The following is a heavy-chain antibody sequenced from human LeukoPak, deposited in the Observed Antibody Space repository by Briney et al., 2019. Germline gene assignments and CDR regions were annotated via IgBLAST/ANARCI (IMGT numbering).Heavy chain of an antibody. CDR1: GGSISSSSYY. CDR2: IYYSGST. Sequence: SETLSLTCTVSGGSISSSSYYWGWIRQPPGKGLEWIGSIYYSGSTYYNPSLKSRVTISVDTSKNQFSLKLSSVTAADTAVYYCTRRYYHDSSGYYNGDYWGQGTLVTVSS. D-gene: IGHD3-22*01. CDR3: TRRYYHDSSGYYNGDY. V-gene: IGHV4-39*07. J-gene: IGHJ4*02.